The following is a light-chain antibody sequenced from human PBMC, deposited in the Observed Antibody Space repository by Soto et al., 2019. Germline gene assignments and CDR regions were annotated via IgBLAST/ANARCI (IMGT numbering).Light chain of an antibody. J-gene: IGKJ1*01. CDR3: QQYVSSVTWT. CDR2: AAS. Sequence: EVVLTQSPGTVSLSPGERATLSCRASQSVTSNYLAWYQQKPGQAPRLLIYAASSRATGIPDRFSGSGSGTDFSLIISRLVPADFAVYYCQQYVSSVTWTFGQGTKVEIK. CDR1: QSVTSNY. V-gene: IGKV3-20*01.